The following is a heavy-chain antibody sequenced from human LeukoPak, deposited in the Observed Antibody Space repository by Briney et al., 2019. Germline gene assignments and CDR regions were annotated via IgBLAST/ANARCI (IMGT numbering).Heavy chain of an antibody. Sequence: ASETLSLTCTVSGGSISSYYWSWIRQPPGKGLEWIGYIYYSGSTNYNPSLKSRVTISVDTSKNQFSLKLSSVTAADTAVYYCARDRRGYYYWGQGTLVTVSS. CDR3: ARDRRGYYY. CDR2: IYYSGST. V-gene: IGHV4-59*01. J-gene: IGHJ4*02. D-gene: IGHD5-18*01. CDR1: GGSISSYY.